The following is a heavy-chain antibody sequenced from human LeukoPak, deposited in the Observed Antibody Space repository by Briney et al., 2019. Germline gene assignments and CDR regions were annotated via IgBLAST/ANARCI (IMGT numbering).Heavy chain of an antibody. D-gene: IGHD3-3*01. J-gene: IGHJ5*02. Sequence: ASVKVSCKASGYTFTSYYMHWVRQAPGRGLEWMGIINPSGGSTSYAQKFQGRVTMTRDTSTSTVYMELSSPRSEDTAVYYCARDAWAIFGVAPYGSFDPWGQGTLVTVSS. CDR1: GYTFTSYY. V-gene: IGHV1-46*01. CDR2: INPSGGST. CDR3: ARDAWAIFGVAPYGSFDP.